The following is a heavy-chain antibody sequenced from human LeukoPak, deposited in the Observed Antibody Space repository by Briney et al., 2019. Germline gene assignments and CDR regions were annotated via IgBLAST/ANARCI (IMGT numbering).Heavy chain of an antibody. J-gene: IGHJ6*02. D-gene: IGHD5-18*01. Sequence: PGGSLRLSCAASGFTFSSYGMHWVCQAPGKGLEWVAVIWYDGSNKYYADSVKGRFTISRDNSKNTLYLQMNSLRAEDTAVYYCARGGSYGYYYYYGMNVWGQGTTVTVSS. CDR2: IWYDGSNK. V-gene: IGHV3-33*01. CDR1: GFTFSSYG. CDR3: ARGGSYGYYYYYGMNV.